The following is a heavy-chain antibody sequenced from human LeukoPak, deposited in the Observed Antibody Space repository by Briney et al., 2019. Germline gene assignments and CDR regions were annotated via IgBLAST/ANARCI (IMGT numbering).Heavy chain of an antibody. CDR1: GFTFSSYA. Sequence: GGSLRLSCAASGFTFSSYAMSWVRQAPGKGLEWVSVISGSGDTTHYAGSVRGRFTISRDNSKNTLYLQMNSLRAEDTAVYYCAKGDTSSWSAFDIWGQGTMVTVSS. CDR2: ISGSGDTT. D-gene: IGHD5-18*01. CDR3: AKGDTSSWSAFDI. J-gene: IGHJ3*02. V-gene: IGHV3-23*01.